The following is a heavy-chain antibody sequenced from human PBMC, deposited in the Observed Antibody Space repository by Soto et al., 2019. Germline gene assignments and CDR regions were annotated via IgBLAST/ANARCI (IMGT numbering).Heavy chain of an antibody. V-gene: IGHV4-31*03. CDR1: GGSISSGGYY. CDR3: ARDGLYTNYVYYYGMDV. Sequence: LSLTCTVSGGSISSGGYYWSWIRQLPGKGLEWIGYIYYSGSTYYNPSLKSRVTISVDTSKNQFSLKLSSVTAADTAVYYCARDGLYTNYVYYYGMDVWGQGTTVTVSS. CDR2: IYYSGST. D-gene: IGHD1-7*01. J-gene: IGHJ6*02.